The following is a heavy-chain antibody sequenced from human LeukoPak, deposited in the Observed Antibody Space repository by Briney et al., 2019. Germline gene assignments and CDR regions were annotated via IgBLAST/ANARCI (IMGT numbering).Heavy chain of an antibody. CDR1: GGSISSYY. J-gene: IGHJ4*02. CDR3: ASIPGY. Sequence: SETLSLTCTVSGGSISSYYWSWLRQPPGKGLEGIGYIYYSGNTNYNPSLKSRVTISVDTSKNQFSLKLSSVTAADTAVYYCASIPGYWGQGTLVTVSS. CDR2: IYYSGNT. D-gene: IGHD2-2*02. V-gene: IGHV4-59*01.